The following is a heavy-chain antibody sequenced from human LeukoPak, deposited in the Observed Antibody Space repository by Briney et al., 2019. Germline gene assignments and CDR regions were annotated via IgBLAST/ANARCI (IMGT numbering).Heavy chain of an antibody. Sequence: GESLQISCKGSGSSFTSYWIGWVRPLPGKGLEWMGIIYPGDSDTRYSPSFQGQVTISADKSISTAYLQWSSLKASDTAMYYCARTRSGGSEGSDYWGQGTLVTVSS. CDR1: GSSFTSYW. CDR3: ARTRSGGSEGSDY. J-gene: IGHJ4*02. CDR2: IYPGDSDT. D-gene: IGHD2-15*01. V-gene: IGHV5-51*01.